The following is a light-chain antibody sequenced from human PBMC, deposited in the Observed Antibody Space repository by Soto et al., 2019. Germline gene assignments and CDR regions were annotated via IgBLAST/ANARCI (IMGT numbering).Light chain of an antibody. V-gene: IGLV6-57*02. CDR3: QSYDSSNVV. J-gene: IGLJ2*01. CDR2: EDN. Sequence: NFMLTQPHSVSESPGKTVTISCTGSSGSIASNYVQWYQQRPGSAPTTVIYEDNQRPSGVPDRFSGSIDSSSSSASLTISGLKTEDEADYYCQSYDSSNVVFGGGTKLTVL. CDR1: SGSIASNY.